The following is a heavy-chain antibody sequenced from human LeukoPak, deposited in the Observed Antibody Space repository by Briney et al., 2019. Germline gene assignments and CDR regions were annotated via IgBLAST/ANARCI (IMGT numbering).Heavy chain of an antibody. Sequence: ASVKVSCTASGYTFTRYYIHWVRQAPGPGLGWMGWIDPNNGGTKFAQKFQGQVTMTRDTSISTAYIELSRLRSDDTAVYYCARDPKNTYYMDVWGKGTTVTVSS. J-gene: IGHJ6*03. CDR1: GYTFTRYY. V-gene: IGHV1-2*02. CDR3: ARDPKNTYYMDV. CDR2: IDPNNGGT. D-gene: IGHD1/OR15-1a*01.